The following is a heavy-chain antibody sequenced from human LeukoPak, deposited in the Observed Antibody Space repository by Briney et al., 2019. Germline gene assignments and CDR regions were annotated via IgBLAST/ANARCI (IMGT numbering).Heavy chain of an antibody. V-gene: IGHV4-34*01. CDR3: AKDFREIKSLWFRPHGYSYYMDV. D-gene: IGHD3-10*01. Sequence: PSETLSLTCAVYGGSFSGYYWSWIRQPPGKGLEWIGEINHSGSTNYNPSLKSRVTISVDTSKNQFSLKLSSVTAADTAVYYCAKDFREIKSLWFRPHGYSYYMDVWGKGTTVTISS. CDR2: INHSGST. J-gene: IGHJ6*03. CDR1: GGSFSGYY.